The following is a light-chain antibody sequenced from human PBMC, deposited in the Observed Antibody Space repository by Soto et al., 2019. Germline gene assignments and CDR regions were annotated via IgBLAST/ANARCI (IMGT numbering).Light chain of an antibody. Sequence: EIVMTQSPATLSVSPGERATLSCRASQSVSSNLAWYQQKPGQAPRLLIYGASTRATGIPARFSGSGSGTEFTLNISSLQSEDFAVYYCQQYNNWPPLTFGGGTKVE. CDR3: QQYNNWPPLT. CDR1: QSVSSN. J-gene: IGKJ4*01. CDR2: GAS. V-gene: IGKV3-15*01.